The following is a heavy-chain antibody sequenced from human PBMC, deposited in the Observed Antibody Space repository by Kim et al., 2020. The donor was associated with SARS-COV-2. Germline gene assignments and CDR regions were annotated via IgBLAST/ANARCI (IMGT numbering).Heavy chain of an antibody. Sequence: SETLSLTCTVSGGSVSSGSYYWSWIRQPPGKGLEWIGYIYYSGSTNYNPSLKSRVTISVDTSKNQFSLKLSSVTAADTAVYYCASAPSSSWIGDAFDIWGQGTMVTVSS. CDR1: GGSVSSGSYY. D-gene: IGHD6-13*01. CDR2: IYYSGST. CDR3: ASAPSSSWIGDAFDI. J-gene: IGHJ3*02. V-gene: IGHV4-61*01.